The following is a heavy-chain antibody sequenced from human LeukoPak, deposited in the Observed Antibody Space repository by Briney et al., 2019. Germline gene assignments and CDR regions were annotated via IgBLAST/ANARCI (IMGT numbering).Heavy chain of an antibody. D-gene: IGHD3-3*01. CDR3: ARHPPLDFWSGSNWFDP. CDR2: IYPGDSDT. Sequence: GESLKISFKGSGYSFTSYWIGWVRQMPGKGLEWMGIIYPGDSDTRYSPSFQGQVTISADKSISTAYLQWSSLKASDTAMYYCARHPPLDFWSGSNWFDPWGQGTLVTVSS. J-gene: IGHJ5*02. V-gene: IGHV5-51*01. CDR1: GYSFTSYW.